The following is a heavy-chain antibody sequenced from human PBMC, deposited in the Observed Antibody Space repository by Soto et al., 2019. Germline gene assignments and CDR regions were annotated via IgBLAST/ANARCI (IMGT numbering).Heavy chain of an antibody. CDR3: ARTESYGDYFDY. J-gene: IGHJ4*02. Sequence: SETLSLTCTVSGGSIRGYYWSWIRQPPGKGLEWIGYIYYSGSTNYNPSLKSRVTISVDTSKNQFSLKLSSVTAADTAVYYCARTESYGDYFDYWGQGTLVTVSS. V-gene: IGHV4-59*01. CDR1: GGSIRGYY. CDR2: IYYSGST. D-gene: IGHD4-17*01.